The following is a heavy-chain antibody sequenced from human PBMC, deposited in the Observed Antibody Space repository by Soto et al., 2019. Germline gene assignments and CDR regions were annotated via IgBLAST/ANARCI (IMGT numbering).Heavy chain of an antibody. CDR2: IYTGGTT. V-gene: IGHV3-53*01. Sequence: EVQLVESGGGLIQPGGSLRLSCVVSGFTVSSSNYMSWVRQAPGKGLEWVSVIYTGGTTYYAYSVKGRFTISRDNSKNTLYLQMNSLRAEDTAVYYCHGYGYWGQGTLVTVSS. D-gene: IGHD5-12*01. J-gene: IGHJ4*02. CDR3: HGYGY. CDR1: GFTVSSSNY.